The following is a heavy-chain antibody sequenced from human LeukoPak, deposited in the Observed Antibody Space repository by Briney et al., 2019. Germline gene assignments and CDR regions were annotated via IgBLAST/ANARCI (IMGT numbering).Heavy chain of an antibody. CDR3: ATRYCSGTSCYRGAFDV. V-gene: IGHV3-66*02. Sequence: PGGSLRLSCAPSGFTVSSNYTSWVPQAPRKGLEWVLLIYSAGDTYYADSVKGRFTISRDNSKNTLYLQMNNLRAGDTAVYYCATRYCSGTSCYRGAFDVWGQGTMVTVSS. CDR2: IYSAGDT. CDR1: GFTVSSNY. D-gene: IGHD2-2*02. J-gene: IGHJ3*01.